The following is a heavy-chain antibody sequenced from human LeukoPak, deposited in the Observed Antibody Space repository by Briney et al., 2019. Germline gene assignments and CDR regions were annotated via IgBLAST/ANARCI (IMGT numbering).Heavy chain of an antibody. D-gene: IGHD5-12*01. J-gene: IGHJ6*02. Sequence: ASVKVSCKASGYTFTTYGISWVRRAPGQGLEWMGWINPYNGNTNYAQKLQGRVTMTTDTSTSTAYMELRSLRSDDTAVYYCARVMHWDIVMARGRGMDVWGQGTTVTVSS. CDR2: INPYNGNT. V-gene: IGHV1-18*01. CDR1: GYTFTTYG. CDR3: ARVMHWDIVMARGRGMDV.